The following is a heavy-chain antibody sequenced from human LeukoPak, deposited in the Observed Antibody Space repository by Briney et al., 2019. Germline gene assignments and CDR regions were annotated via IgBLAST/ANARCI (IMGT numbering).Heavy chain of an antibody. V-gene: IGHV3-30*18. D-gene: IGHD6-19*01. Sequence: GGSLRLSCAASGFTFSSYGMHWVRQAPGKGLEWVAVMSYDGSNKYYADSVKGRFTISRDNSKNTLYLQMNSLRAEDTAVYYCAKAGGQWLVSYYFDYWGQGTLVTVSS. CDR2: MSYDGSNK. CDR3: AKAGGQWLVSYYFDY. J-gene: IGHJ4*02. CDR1: GFTFSSYG.